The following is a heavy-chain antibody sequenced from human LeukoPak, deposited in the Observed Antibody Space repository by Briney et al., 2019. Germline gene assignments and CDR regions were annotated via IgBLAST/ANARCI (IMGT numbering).Heavy chain of an antibody. Sequence: TTSETLSLTCTVSGGSISSHYWSWIQQPPGKGLEWIGYIYYSGSTNYNPSLKSRVTISVDTSKNQFSLKLSSVTAADTAVYYCARLPNDPDAFDIWGQGTMVTVSS. CDR2: IYYSGST. CDR3: ARLPNDPDAFDI. V-gene: IGHV4-59*11. J-gene: IGHJ3*02. CDR1: GGSISSHY. D-gene: IGHD1-1*01.